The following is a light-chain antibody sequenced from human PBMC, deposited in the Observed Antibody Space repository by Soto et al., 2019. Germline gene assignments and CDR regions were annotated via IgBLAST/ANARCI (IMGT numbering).Light chain of an antibody. CDR2: DVS. J-gene: IGLJ1*01. Sequence: QSALTQPASVPGSPGQSITISCTGTISDVSGYNFVSWYQQYPGEAPKLMIYDVSNRPSGVSNRFSGSKSGNTASLTISGLQAEDEADYYCSSYTSSNTYVFGTGTKVTV. CDR1: ISDVSGYNF. CDR3: SSYTSSNTYV. V-gene: IGLV2-14*03.